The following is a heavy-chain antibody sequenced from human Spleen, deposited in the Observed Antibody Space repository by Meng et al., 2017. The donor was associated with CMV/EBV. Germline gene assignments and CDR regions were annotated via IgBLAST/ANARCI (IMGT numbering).Heavy chain of an antibody. D-gene: IGHD6-19*01. CDR3: AASGAVAGALDY. CDR1: GYTFTSYG. Sequence: VQLAPSEREVNKATASWKVSCKASGYTFTSYGISWVRQAPGQGLEWMGWISAYNGNTNYAQKLQGRVTMTTDTSTSTAYMELRSLRSDDTAVYYCAASGAVAGALDYWGQGTLVTVSS. V-gene: IGHV1-18*01. J-gene: IGHJ4*02. CDR2: ISAYNGNT.